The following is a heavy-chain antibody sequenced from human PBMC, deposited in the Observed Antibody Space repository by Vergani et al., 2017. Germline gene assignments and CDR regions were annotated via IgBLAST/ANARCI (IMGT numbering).Heavy chain of an antibody. D-gene: IGHD3-16*02. CDR2: IYWDDDK. CDR3: ARLAGTYGFGDYVWGSYRYDDY. Sequence: QITLKESGPTLVKPTQTLTLTCTFSGFSLSTSGVGVGWIRQPPGKALEWLALIYWDDDKRYSPSLKSRLTITKDTSKNQVVLTMTNMDPVDTATYYCARLAGTYGFGDYVWGSYRYDDYWGQGTLVTVSS. CDR1: GFSLSTSGVG. V-gene: IGHV2-5*02. J-gene: IGHJ4*02.